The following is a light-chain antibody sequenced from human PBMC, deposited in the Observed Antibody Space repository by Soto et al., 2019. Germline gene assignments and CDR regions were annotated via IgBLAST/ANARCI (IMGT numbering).Light chain of an antibody. V-gene: IGLV2-14*01. J-gene: IGLJ1*01. CDR2: EVS. CDR3: SSYTGSSTPYV. Sequence: QSALTQSASVSGSPGQSITISCTGTSSDIGAYNYVSWYQQHPGKAPKHMIYEVSNRPSGGSNRFSGSKSGNTASLTISGLQDEDEAEYYCSSYTGSSTPYVFGTGTKGTVL. CDR1: SSDIGAYNY.